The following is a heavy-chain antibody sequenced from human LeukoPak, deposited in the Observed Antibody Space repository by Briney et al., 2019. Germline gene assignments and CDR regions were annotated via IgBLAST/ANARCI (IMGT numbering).Heavy chain of an antibody. CDR3: ARYCSSTSCYTRRYFQH. J-gene: IGHJ1*01. CDR2: INPNRGGT. Sequence: ASVKVSCKASGYTFTGYYMHWVRQAPGQGREWMGWINPNRGGTNYAQKFQGRVTMTRDTSISTAYMELRRLRSNDTAVYYCARYCSSTSCYTRRYFQHWGQGNLVTVSS. CDR1: GYTFTGYY. D-gene: IGHD2-2*02. V-gene: IGHV1-2*02.